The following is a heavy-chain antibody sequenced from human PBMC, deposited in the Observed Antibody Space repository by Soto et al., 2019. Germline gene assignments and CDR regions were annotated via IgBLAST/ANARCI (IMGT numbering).Heavy chain of an antibody. J-gene: IGHJ4*02. CDR1: GYTFTSYG. D-gene: IGHD6-19*01. CDR3: AREIYSSGWRYFDY. CDR2: ISAYNGNT. V-gene: IGHV1-18*01. Sequence: ASVKVSCKASGYTFTSYGISWVRQAPGQGLEWMGWISAYNGNTNYAQKLQGRVTMTTDTSTSTAYMELRSLRSDVTAVYYCAREIYSSGWRYFDYWGQGTQVTVSS.